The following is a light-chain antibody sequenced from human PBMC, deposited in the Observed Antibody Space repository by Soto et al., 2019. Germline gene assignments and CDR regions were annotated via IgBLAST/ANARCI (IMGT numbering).Light chain of an antibody. CDR1: QSVSSSY. V-gene: IGKV3-20*01. J-gene: IGKJ2*01. Sequence: EIVLTQSPGTLSLSPGERATLSCRASQSVSSSYLAWYQQKPGQAPRLLIYCASSRATGIPDRFSGSGSGTDFTLTTSRREPEDFVVYYCQQYGSSPGYTFGQGTKLEIK. CDR3: QQYGSSPGYT. CDR2: CAS.